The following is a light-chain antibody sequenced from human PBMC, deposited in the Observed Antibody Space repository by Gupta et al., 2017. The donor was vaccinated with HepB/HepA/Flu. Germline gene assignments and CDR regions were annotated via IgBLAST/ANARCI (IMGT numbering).Light chain of an antibody. J-gene: IGKJ4*01. V-gene: IGKV3-20*01. CDR3: HHYGRSPLS. CDR1: QSITSNY. Sequence: IVLTKSPGTLSLSPGERATLSCRASQSITSNYLAWYQQKPGQAPKLLIYGASSRATGIPDRFSGSGSGTDFTLTLSRLEPEDFAVYYCHHYGRSPLSFGGGTKVEIK. CDR2: GAS.